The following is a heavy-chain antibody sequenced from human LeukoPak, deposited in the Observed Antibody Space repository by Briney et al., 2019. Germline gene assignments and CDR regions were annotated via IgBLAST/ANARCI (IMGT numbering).Heavy chain of an antibody. CDR1: GFTVSSNY. V-gene: IGHV3-7*01. J-gene: IGHJ4*02. Sequence: GGSLRPSCAASGFTVSSNYMSWVRQAPGKGLEWVTTIKPDGSEKFYVDSVKGRFTIARDNADKLLYLHMKSLRAEDTAVYFCTRDKAYSSFDYWGQGTLVTVSS. D-gene: IGHD4-11*01. CDR3: TRDKAYSSFDY. CDR2: IKPDGSEK.